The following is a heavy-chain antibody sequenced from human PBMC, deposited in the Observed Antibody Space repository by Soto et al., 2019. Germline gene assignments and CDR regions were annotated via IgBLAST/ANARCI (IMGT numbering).Heavy chain of an antibody. Sequence: EVQLVESGGGLVQPGGSLRLSCAASGFSFSTYWMYWVRQAPGKGLVWVSRINVDGNTINYADSVKGRFTVSRDNAKKTLYMKMNSLRSEDTAVYYCARDEGRQGPEYFNHRGQGTLVTVSS. J-gene: IGHJ1*01. CDR2: INVDGNTI. V-gene: IGHV3-74*01. CDR1: GFSFSTYW. CDR3: ARDEGRQGPEYFNH.